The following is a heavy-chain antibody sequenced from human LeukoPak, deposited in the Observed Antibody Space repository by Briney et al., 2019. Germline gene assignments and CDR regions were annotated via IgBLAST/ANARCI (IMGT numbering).Heavy chain of an antibody. CDR2: ISAYNGNT. CDR3: ARDSYYDILTGYPNWFDP. J-gene: IGHJ5*02. V-gene: IGHV1-18*01. D-gene: IGHD3-9*01. Sequence: ASVKVSCKASGYTFISYGISWVRQAPGQGLEWMGWISAYNGNTNYAQKLQGRVTMTTDTSTSTAYMELRSLRSDDTAVYYCARDSYYDILTGYPNWFDPWGQGTLVTVSS. CDR1: GYTFISYG.